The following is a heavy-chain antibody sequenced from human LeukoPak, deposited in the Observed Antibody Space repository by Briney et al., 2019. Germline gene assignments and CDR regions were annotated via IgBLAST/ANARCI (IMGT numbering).Heavy chain of an antibody. V-gene: IGHV3-7*05. CDR2: IKQDGSEK. D-gene: IGHD3-3*01. CDR3: ARHCAWSFDP. CDR1: GFTFSSCW. Sequence: GGSLRLSCAASGFTFSSCWMSWVRPAPGKGLEWVANIKQDGSEKYYVDSVKGRFTISRDNSKNSLFLQMNSLRAEDTAVYYCARHCAWSFDPWGQGTLVTVSS. J-gene: IGHJ5*02.